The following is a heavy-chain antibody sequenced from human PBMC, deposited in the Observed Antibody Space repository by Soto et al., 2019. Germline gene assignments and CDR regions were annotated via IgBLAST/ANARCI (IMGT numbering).Heavy chain of an antibody. J-gene: IGHJ4*02. V-gene: IGHV3-30*02. D-gene: IGHD2-15*01. CDR1: GFTFSSYG. CDR3: AKALGYCSGGSCYGLDY. Sequence: GGSLRLSCAASGFTFSSYGMHWVRQAPGKGLEWVAVIWYDGSNKYYADSVKGRFTISRDNSKNTLYLQMNSLRAEDTAVYYCAKALGYCSGGSCYGLDYWGQGTLVTVSS. CDR2: IWYDGSNK.